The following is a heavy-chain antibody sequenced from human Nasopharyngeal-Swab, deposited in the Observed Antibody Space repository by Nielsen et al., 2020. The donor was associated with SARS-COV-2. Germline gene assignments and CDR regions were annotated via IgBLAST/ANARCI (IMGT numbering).Heavy chain of an antibody. CDR2: INDSGRA. CDR1: IGSFRGYN. Sequence: SEPLSLTCAVYIGSFRGYNWSWIRQPPGKGLEWIGQINDSGRAKYNTALKERVTISADTYKNKFSLRLTSVSDADTGIYYCAIAWDIWGQGTMVTVSS. J-gene: IGHJ3*02. V-gene: IGHV4-34*01. CDR3: AIAWDI.